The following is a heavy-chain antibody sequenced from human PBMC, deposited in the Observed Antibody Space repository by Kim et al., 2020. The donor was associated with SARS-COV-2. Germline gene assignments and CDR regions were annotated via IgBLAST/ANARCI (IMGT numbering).Heavy chain of an antibody. Sequence: ASVKVSCKVSGYTLTELSMHWVRQAPGKGLEWMGGFDPEDGETIYAQKFQDRVTMTEDTSTDTAYMELSSLRSEDTAVYYCATGPPIQFGWFDPWGQGTLVTVSS. V-gene: IGHV1-24*01. CDR2: FDPEDGET. D-gene: IGHD5-18*01. CDR3: ATGPPIQFGWFDP. J-gene: IGHJ5*02. CDR1: GYTLTELS.